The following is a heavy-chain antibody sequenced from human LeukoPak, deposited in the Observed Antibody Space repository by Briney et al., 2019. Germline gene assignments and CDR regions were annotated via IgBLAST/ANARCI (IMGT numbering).Heavy chain of an antibody. Sequence: SETLSLTCIVSGGSISTYYWSWIRQLPGKGLEWIGTIYHSGSTYYNPSLKSRVTISVDTSKNQFSLKLSSVTAADTAVYYCARDNGRGYYFYWYFDLWGRGTLVTVSS. J-gene: IGHJ2*01. CDR3: ARDNGRGYYFYWYFDL. CDR1: GGSISTYY. CDR2: IYHSGST. D-gene: IGHD3-22*01. V-gene: IGHV4-59*12.